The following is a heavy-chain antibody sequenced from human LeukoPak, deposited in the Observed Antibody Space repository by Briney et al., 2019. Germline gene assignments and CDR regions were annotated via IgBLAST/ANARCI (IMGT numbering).Heavy chain of an antibody. CDR3: AKSGLNRFDY. J-gene: IGHJ4*02. CDR2: IQYDGSNE. V-gene: IGHV3-30*02. Sequence: PGGSLRLSCAASGFTFSSYGMHWVRQAPGKGLEWVAFIQYDGSNEYYADSVKGRFTFSRDNSKNTLYLQMNSLRAEDTAVYYCAKSGLNRFDYWGQGTLVTVSS. CDR1: GFTFSSYG. D-gene: IGHD2-15*01.